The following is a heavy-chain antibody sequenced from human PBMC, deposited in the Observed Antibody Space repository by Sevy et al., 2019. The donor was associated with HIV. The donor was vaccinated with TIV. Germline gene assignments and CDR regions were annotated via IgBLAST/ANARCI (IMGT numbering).Heavy chain of an antibody. J-gene: IGHJ4*02. CDR2: ISYDGSNK. D-gene: IGHD3-22*01. CDR3: ANSDSSGYCSY. CDR1: GFTFGSYG. V-gene: IGHV3-30*18. Sequence: GGSLRLSCAASGFTFGSYGMHWVRQAPGKGLEWVAVISYDGSNKYYADSVKGRFTISRDNSKNTLYLQMNSLRAEDTAVYYCANSDSSGYCSYWGQGTLVTVSS.